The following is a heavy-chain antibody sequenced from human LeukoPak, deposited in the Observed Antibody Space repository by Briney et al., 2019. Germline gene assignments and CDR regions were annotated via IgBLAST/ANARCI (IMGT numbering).Heavy chain of an antibody. D-gene: IGHD3-10*02. J-gene: IGHJ6*04. CDR2: IKQDGSDK. V-gene: IGHV3-7*01. Sequence: GGSLRLSCAASGLTFRNYWMSWVRQAPGKGLEWVANIKQDGSDKFYVDSVKGRFTISRDNAKNSLYLQMNSLRAEDTAVYYCAELGITMIGGVWGKGTTVTISS. CDR3: AELGITMIGGV. CDR1: GLTFRNYW.